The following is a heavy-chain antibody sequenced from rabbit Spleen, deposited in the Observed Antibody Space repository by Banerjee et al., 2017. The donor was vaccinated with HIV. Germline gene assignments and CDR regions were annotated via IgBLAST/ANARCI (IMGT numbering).Heavy chain of an antibody. CDR3: ARSRYSDFDFSGYTYAMKNNL. D-gene: IGHD6-1*01. V-gene: IGHV1S45*01. J-gene: IGHJ4*01. CDR2: NNAFTGKP. CDR1: GFSFSDSDV. Sequence: QQQLEESGGGLVKPEGSLTLTCKASGFSFSDSDVMCVGRQAPGKVLEWSACNNAFTGKPVYATRASGRFSISKTSSTPLTLHITSLPTAQSAPYFCARSRYSDFDFSGYTYAMKNNLWGPGTLVTVS.